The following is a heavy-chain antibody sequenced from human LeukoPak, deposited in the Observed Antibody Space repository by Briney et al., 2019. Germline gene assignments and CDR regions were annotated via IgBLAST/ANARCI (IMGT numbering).Heavy chain of an antibody. CDR2: ISYDGSNK. J-gene: IGHJ4*02. Sequence: GGSLRLSCAASGFTFSSYAMHWVRQAPGKGLEWVAVISYDGSNKYYGDSVKGRFTISGDNSKNTLDLQMNSLRAEDTAVYYCARDFRGAVAGTRSYYFDYWGQGTLVTVSS. CDR3: ARDFRGAVAGTRSYYFDY. V-gene: IGHV3-30-3*01. CDR1: GFTFSSYA. D-gene: IGHD6-19*01.